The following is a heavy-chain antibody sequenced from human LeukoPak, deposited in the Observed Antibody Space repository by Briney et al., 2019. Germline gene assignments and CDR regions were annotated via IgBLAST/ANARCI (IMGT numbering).Heavy chain of an antibody. D-gene: IGHD3-22*01. CDR1: GFTFSSYA. V-gene: IGHV3-30-3*01. CDR2: ISYDGSNK. J-gene: IGHJ4*02. CDR3: AKKYYDSSGYYLDY. Sequence: GGSLRLSCAASGFTFSSYAMHWVRQAPGKGLEWVAVISYDGSNKYYADSVKGRFTISRDNSKNTLYLQMNSLRAEDTAVYYCAKKYYDSSGYYLDYWGQGTLVTVSS.